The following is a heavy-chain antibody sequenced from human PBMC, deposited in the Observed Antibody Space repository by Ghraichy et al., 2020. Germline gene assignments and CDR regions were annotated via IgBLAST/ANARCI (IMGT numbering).Heavy chain of an antibody. Sequence: SETLSLTCAVFGGSFSGHYWSWIRQSPGNGLEWLGRIDHSGNTKYNPDLESRVTLSIDTSKNQFSLTLRSLNAADTAVYYLARGLPPYGDYPLLDVWGQGAQVTVSS. CDR2: IDHSGNT. V-gene: IGHV4-34*01. J-gene: IGHJ4*02. CDR1: GGSFSGHY. CDR3: ARGLPPYGDYPLLDV. D-gene: IGHD4-17*01.